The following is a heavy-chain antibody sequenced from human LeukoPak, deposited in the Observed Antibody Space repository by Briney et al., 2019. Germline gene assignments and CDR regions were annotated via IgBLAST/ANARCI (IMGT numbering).Heavy chain of an antibody. CDR2: IYYSGST. CDR3: ASLRPSGSYANAFDI. D-gene: IGHD1-26*01. CDR1: GGSISSYY. Sequence: SETLSLTCTVSGGSISSYYWSWIRQTPGKGLEWIGYIYYSGSTNFNPSLKSRVTISADTSKNQFSQKLSSVTAADTAVYYCASLRPSGSYANAFDIWGQGTMVTVSS. J-gene: IGHJ3*02. V-gene: IGHV4-59*12.